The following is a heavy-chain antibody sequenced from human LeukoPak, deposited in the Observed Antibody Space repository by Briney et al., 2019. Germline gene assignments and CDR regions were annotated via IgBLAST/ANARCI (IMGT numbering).Heavy chain of an antibody. Sequence: GGSLRLSCAASGFTFSSYGMVWVRQAPGKGLEWVAVISYDGSNKYYADSVKGRFTISRDNSKNTLYLQMNSLRAEDTAVYYCAKDDRHSGGYVTYWGQGTLVTVSS. V-gene: IGHV3-30*18. CDR3: AKDDRHSGGYVTY. D-gene: IGHD5-12*01. CDR2: ISYDGSNK. CDR1: GFTFSSYG. J-gene: IGHJ4*02.